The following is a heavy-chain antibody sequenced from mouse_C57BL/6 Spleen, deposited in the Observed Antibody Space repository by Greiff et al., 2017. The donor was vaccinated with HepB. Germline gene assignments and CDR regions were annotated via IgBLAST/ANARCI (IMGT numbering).Heavy chain of an antibody. CDR3: ATSGGYFDY. CDR1: GFTFSDYG. V-gene: IGHV5-17*01. CDR2: ISSGSSTI. Sequence: EVHLVESGGGLVKPGGSLKLSCAASGFTFSDYGMHWVRQAPEKGLEWVAYISSGSSTIYYADTVKVRFTISRDNAKNTLFLQMTSLRSEDTAMYYCATSGGYFDYWGQGTTLTVSS. J-gene: IGHJ2*01.